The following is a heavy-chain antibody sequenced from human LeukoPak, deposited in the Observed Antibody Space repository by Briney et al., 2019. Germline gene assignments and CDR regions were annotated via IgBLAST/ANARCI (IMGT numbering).Heavy chain of an antibody. D-gene: IGHD4-17*01. Sequence: PSETLSLTCTVSGGSISSYYWSWIRQPAGKGLEMVGRIYTSGSTNYNLSLKSRVTMSVDTSKHQFSLKLSSVTAADTALYYCARDKGPHDYGDYSRYFDLWGRGTLVTVSS. J-gene: IGHJ2*01. CDR1: GGSISSYY. V-gene: IGHV4-4*07. CDR3: ARDKGPHDYGDYSRYFDL. CDR2: IYTSGST.